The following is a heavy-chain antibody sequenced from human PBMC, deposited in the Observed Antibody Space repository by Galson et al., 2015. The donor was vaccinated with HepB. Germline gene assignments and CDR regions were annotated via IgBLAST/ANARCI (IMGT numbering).Heavy chain of an antibody. D-gene: IGHD3-3*01. CDR1: GYTFTSYD. J-gene: IGHJ6*03. V-gene: IGHV1-8*01. Sequence: SVKVSCKASGYTFTSYDINWVRQATGQGLEWMGWMNPNSGNTGYAQKFQGRVTMTRNTSISTAYMELSSLRSEDTAVYYCARGCRPVFGVVIIMGYYYYMDVWGKGTTVTVSS. CDR3: ARGCRPVFGVVIIMGYYYYMDV. CDR2: MNPNSGNT.